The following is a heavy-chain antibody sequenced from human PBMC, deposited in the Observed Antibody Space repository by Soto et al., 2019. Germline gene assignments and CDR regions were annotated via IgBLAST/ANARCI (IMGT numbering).Heavy chain of an antibody. D-gene: IGHD2-2*01. V-gene: IGHV1-18*04. J-gene: IGHJ4*02. CDR2: ISASNGNR. CDR1: GYDFSSYG. Sequence: QVQLVQSGAEVKKPGASVKVSCKASGYDFSSYGISWVRQAPGQGLEWMGGISASNGNRDYEQQFQGRVTMTSDTSRTTAYMELRSLRSDDTAVYYCVRDPQRNDYWGQGTLVNVSS. CDR3: VRDPQRNDY.